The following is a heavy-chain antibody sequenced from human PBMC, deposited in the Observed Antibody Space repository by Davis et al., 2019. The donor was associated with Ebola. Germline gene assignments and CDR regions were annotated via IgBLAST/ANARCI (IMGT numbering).Heavy chain of an antibody. J-gene: IGHJ4*02. D-gene: IGHD1-26*01. CDR2: IKQDGSEK. Sequence: GESLKISCAASGFTFSTYTMSWVRQAPGKGLEWVANIKQDGSEKYYVDSVKGRFTISRDNAKNSLYLQMNSLRAEDTAVYYCARGSGGGSYTFDYWGQGTLVTVSS. CDR1: GFTFSTYT. V-gene: IGHV3-7*01. CDR3: ARGSGGGSYTFDY.